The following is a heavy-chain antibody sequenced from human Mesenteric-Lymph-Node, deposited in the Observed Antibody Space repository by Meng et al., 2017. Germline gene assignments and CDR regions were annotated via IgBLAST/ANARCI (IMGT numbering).Heavy chain of an antibody. CDR2: ISGSGGST. Sequence: GESLKISCAASGFTFSSYAMSWVRQAPGKGLEWVSAISGSGGSTYYADSVKGRFTISRDNSKNTLYLQMNSLRAEDTAVYYCARDRYGVKFSSGYYPPVYWGQGTLVTVSS. CDR1: GFTFSSYA. CDR3: ARDRYGVKFSSGYYPPVY. V-gene: IGHV3-23*01. J-gene: IGHJ4*02. D-gene: IGHD3-22*01.